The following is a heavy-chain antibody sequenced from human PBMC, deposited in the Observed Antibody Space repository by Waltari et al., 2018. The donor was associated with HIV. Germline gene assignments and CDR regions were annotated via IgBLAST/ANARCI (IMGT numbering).Heavy chain of an antibody. V-gene: IGHV4-39*01. Sequence: QLQLQESGPGLVKPSETLSLTCTVSGASISSSSYYWGWIRQPPGKGLEWIGSMYYSGSTYYNPSLKSRVSRSVATSKNQFSLKLSSVTAADTAVYYCARHRGESVSDAFDMWGQGTMVTVSS. J-gene: IGHJ3*02. CDR1: GASISSSSYY. D-gene: IGHD2-8*01. CDR2: MYYSGST. CDR3: ARHRGESVSDAFDM.